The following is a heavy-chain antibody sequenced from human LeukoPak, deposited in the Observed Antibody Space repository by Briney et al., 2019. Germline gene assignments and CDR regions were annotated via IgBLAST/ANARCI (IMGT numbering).Heavy chain of an antibody. D-gene: IGHD6-13*01. CDR2: ISGSGGST. Sequence: PGGSLRLSCAASGFTFSSYAMSWVRQAPGKGLEWVSAISGSGGSTYYADSVKGRFTISRDNSKNTLYLQMNSLRAEDTAVYYCAKVLYSSSSNYYYYYGMDVWGQGTTVTVSS. CDR1: GFTFSSYA. J-gene: IGHJ6*02. V-gene: IGHV3-23*01. CDR3: AKVLYSSSSNYYYYYGMDV.